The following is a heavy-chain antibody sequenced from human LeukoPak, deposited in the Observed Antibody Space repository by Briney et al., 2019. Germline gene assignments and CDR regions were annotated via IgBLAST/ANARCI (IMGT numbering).Heavy chain of an antibody. D-gene: IGHD3-9*01. V-gene: IGHV3-48*02. Sequence: GGSLRLSCAASGFTFSSYSMTWVRQAPGKGLEWVSYISSSSSTIYYADSVKGRFTISRDNAKNSLYLQMNSLRDEDTAVYYCARGQRYFDWLSEPFDYWGQGTLVTVSS. CDR1: GFTFSSYS. CDR3: ARGQRYFDWLSEPFDY. CDR2: ISSSSSTI. J-gene: IGHJ4*02.